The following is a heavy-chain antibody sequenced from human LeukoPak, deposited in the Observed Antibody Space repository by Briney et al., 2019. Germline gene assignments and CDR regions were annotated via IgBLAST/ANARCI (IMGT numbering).Heavy chain of an antibody. J-gene: IGHJ4*02. Sequence: GGSLRLSCAASGFTFSSYVMSWVRQAPGQGLEWVSAISGSGGSTYYADYVKGRFTISRDDSKNTAYMQMNSLKTEDTAVYYCTSQSIMITFGGVIVHDYWGQGTLVTVSS. D-gene: IGHD3-16*02. CDR3: TSQSIMITFGGVIVHDY. CDR1: GFTFSSYV. CDR2: ISGSGGST. V-gene: IGHV3-23*01.